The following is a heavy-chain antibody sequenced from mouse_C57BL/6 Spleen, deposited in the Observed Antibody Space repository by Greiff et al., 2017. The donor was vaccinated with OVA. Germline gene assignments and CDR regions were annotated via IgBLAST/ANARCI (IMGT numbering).Heavy chain of an antibody. CDR3: ARKMGGDWYFDV. CDR2: IDPSDRYT. J-gene: IGHJ1*03. V-gene: IGHV1-50*01. CDR1: GYTFTSYW. Sequence: QVQLQQPGAELVKPGASVKLSCKASGYTFTSYWMQWVKQRPGQGLAWIGEIDPSDRYTNYNQKFKGKATLTVDTSSSTAYMQLSSLTSEDAAVYYCARKMGGDWYFDVWGTGTTVTVSS. D-gene: IGHD2-3*01.